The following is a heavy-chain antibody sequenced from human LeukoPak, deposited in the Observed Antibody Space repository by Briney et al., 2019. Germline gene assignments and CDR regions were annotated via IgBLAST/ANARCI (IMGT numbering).Heavy chain of an antibody. J-gene: IGHJ5*02. Sequence: SETLSLTCAVYGGSFSGYYWSWIRQPPGKGLEWIGEINHSGSTNYNPSLKSRVTISVDTSKNQSSLKLSSVTAADTAVYYCARGLTTVTTFNWFDPWGQGTLVTVS. D-gene: IGHD4-17*01. CDR1: GGSFSGYY. CDR2: INHSGST. V-gene: IGHV4-34*01. CDR3: ARGLTTVTTFNWFDP.